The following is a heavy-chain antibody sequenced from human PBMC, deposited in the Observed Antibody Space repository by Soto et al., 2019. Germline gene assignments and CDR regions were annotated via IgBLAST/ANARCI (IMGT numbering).Heavy chain of an antibody. CDR2: ISYSGNT. Sequence: PSETLSLTCIISGDSTSNYYWSWIRQSPGKGLEWIGYISYSGNTNYNPSLKSRVTISVDTSKDQLSLKVTSVTAADTAMYYCACLRGKRGSPIDYSGQGTQVTVYS. CDR1: GDSTSNYY. CDR3: ACLRGKRGSPIDY. V-gene: IGHV4-59*01. D-gene: IGHD2-15*01. J-gene: IGHJ4*02.